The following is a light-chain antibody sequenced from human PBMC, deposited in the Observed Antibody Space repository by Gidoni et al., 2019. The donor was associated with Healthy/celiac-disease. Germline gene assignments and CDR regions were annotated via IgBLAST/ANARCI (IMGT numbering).Light chain of an antibody. Sequence: QAVVTQEPSLTVSPGGTVTLTCGSSTGAVTSGHYPYWFQQKPGQAPRTLIYDTSNKHSWTPARFSGSLLGGKAALTLSGAQPEDEAEYYCLLRAVFGGGTKLTVL. J-gene: IGLJ2*01. V-gene: IGLV7-46*01. CDR1: TGAVTSGHY. CDR3: LLRAV. CDR2: DTS.